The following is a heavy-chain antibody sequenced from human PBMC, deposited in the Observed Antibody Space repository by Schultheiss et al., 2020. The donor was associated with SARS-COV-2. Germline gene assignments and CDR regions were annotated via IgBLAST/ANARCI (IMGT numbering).Heavy chain of an antibody. CDR1: GFTFSSYA. CDR2: ISYDGSNK. D-gene: IGHD2-2*01. J-gene: IGHJ4*02. CDR3: ARDPSYQLLTRFFDY. V-gene: IGHV3-30*07. Sequence: GESLKISCAASGFTFSSYAMHWVRQAPGKGLEWVAVISYDGSNKYYADSVKGRFTISRDNSKNTLYLQMNSLRAEDTAVYYCARDPSYQLLTRFFDYWGQGTLVTVSS.